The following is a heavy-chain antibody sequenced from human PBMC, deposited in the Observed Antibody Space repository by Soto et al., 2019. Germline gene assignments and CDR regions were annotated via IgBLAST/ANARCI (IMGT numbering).Heavy chain of an antibody. CDR1: GFTFSRYG. CDR3: AKEGPYDTSSSFDH. J-gene: IGHJ4*02. V-gene: IGHV3-30*18. CDR2: ISYDGIKK. D-gene: IGHD3-9*01. Sequence: QVQLVESGGGVVQPGRPLRLSCTASGFTFSRYGMHWVREAPGKGLEWVAVISYDGIKKDFGESVKGRFTISRDNSKNTMYLQMESLRSEDTAVYYCAKEGPYDTSSSFDHWGQGILVIVSS.